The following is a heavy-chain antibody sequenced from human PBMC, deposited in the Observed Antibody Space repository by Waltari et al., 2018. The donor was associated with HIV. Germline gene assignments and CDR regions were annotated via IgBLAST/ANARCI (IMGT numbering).Heavy chain of an antibody. V-gene: IGHV3-23*01. J-gene: IGHJ4*02. D-gene: IGHD4-4*01. CDR2: ISASGGTT. CDR3: ARDDRAYTVAPEFFDY. Sequence: VQLFESGGHLVQPGGSLLLFCDASGSTYSSYVMIWVCQAPGKGLEWFSSISASGGTTYYADSVKGRFTISRDNSKNTLYLQVNSLRAEETAVYYCARDDRAYTVAPEFFDYWGQGTLVTFSS. CDR1: GSTYSSYV.